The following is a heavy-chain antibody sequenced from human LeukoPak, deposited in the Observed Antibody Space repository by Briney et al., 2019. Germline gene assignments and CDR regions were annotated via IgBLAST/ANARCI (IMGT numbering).Heavy chain of an antibody. J-gene: IGHJ4*02. Sequence: SETLSLTCTVSGGSISSYYWSWIRQPTGKGLEWIGYIYYSGSTNYNPSLKSRVTISVDTSKNQFSLKLSSVTAADTAVYYCASSGSGSYSYDYWGQGTLVIVSS. CDR3: ASSGSGSYSYDY. D-gene: IGHD1-26*01. CDR2: IYYSGST. CDR1: GGSISSYY. V-gene: IGHV4-59*08.